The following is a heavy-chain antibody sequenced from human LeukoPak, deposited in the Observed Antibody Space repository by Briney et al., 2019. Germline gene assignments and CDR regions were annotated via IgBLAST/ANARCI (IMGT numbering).Heavy chain of an antibody. CDR3: ARLDESGNYYYGMDV. V-gene: IGHV5-51*01. Sequence: GESLKISCKGSGYSFTSYWIGWVRQMPGKSLEWMGTVYPGDSDTRYSPSFQGQVTISADKSISTAYLQWSSLKASDTAMYYCARLDESGNYYYGMDVWGQGTTVTVSS. J-gene: IGHJ6*02. CDR1: GYSFTSYW. CDR2: VYPGDSDT.